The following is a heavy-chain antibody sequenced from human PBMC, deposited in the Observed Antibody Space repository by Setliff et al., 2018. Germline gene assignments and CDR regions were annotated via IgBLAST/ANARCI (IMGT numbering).Heavy chain of an antibody. CDR2: VSASGST. V-gene: IGHV4-4*07. CDR3: ARERTVFGILVISGWFDP. Sequence: SETLSLTCTVSGASISDYYWTWIRQPAGKELEWIGRVSASGSTTYNPSLKSRVTMSVDTSRNQISLNLTSVTAADTAMYYCARERTVFGILVISGWFDPWGQGTVVTVSS. D-gene: IGHD3-3*01. CDR1: GASISDYY. J-gene: IGHJ5*02.